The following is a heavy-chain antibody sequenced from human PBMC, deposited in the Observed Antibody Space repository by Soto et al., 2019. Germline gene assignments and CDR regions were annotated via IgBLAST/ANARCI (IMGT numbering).Heavy chain of an antibody. V-gene: IGHV1-18*01. J-gene: IGHJ4*02. Sequence: QAPGQGLEWMGWISAHNNNTDYAQKFQGRVLMTTDMSTSTAYMELRSLTSDDTAVYFCARVSVGFDYWGLGTLVTVSS. D-gene: IGHD1-26*01. CDR2: ISAHNNNT. CDR3: ARVSVGFDY.